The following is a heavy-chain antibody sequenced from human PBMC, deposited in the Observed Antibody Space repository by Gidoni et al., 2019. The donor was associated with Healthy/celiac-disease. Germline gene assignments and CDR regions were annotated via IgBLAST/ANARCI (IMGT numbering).Heavy chain of an antibody. V-gene: IGHV3-30*18. CDR3: AKDRSIVNYYGSGSYYTGFDY. CDR1: GFTFSSYD. J-gene: IGHJ4*02. CDR2: ISYDGKNK. D-gene: IGHD3-10*01. Sequence: QVQLVESGGGVVQPGRSLRLSCAASGFTFSSYDMHWVRQAPGQGLEWVAVISYDGKNKYYADSVKGRFNISRDNSKNTLYLQMNSLRAEDTAVYYCAKDRSIVNYYGSGSYYTGFDYWGQGTLVTVSS.